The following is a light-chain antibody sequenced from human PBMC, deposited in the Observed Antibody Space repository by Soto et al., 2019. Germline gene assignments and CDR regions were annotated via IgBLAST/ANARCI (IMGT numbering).Light chain of an antibody. V-gene: IGKV3-11*01. CDR3: QQRSNWPT. CDR2: DTS. CDR1: QSVSIK. Sequence: EIVMTQSPATLSVSPGERATLSCRASQSVSIKLAWYQQKPGQAPRLRIYDTSTRATGIPARFSGSGSGTDFTLTISSLEPEDFAVYYCQQRSNWPTFGQGTRLEIK. J-gene: IGKJ5*01.